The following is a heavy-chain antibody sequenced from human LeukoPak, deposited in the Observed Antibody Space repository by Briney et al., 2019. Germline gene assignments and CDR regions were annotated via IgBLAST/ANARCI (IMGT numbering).Heavy chain of an antibody. J-gene: IGHJ5*02. CDR2: ISSDGNST. CDR1: GFTFSSFW. V-gene: IGHV3-74*01. D-gene: IGHD6-13*01. CDR3: AGSGYSSSWYKGRDWFDP. Sequence: GGSLRLSCAASGFTFSSFWMHWVRQTPGKGLVWVSGISSDGNSTNYADSVKGRFTISRDNAKNTVYLQMNSLTTEDTAVYYCAGSGYSSSWYKGRDWFDPWGQGTLVTVSS.